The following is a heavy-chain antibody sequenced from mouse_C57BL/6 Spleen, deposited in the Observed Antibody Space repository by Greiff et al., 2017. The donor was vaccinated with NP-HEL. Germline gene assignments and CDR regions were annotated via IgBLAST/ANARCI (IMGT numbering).Heavy chain of an antibody. CDR1: GYTFTDYY. V-gene: IGHV1-26*01. CDR2: INPNNGGT. CDR3: AGRGAWFAY. Sequence: EVQLQQSGPELVKPGASVKISCKASGYTFTDYYMNWVKQSHGKSLEWIGDINPNNGGTSYNQKFKGKATLTVDKSSSTAYMELRSLTSEDSAVYYCAGRGAWFAYWGQGTLVTVSA. J-gene: IGHJ3*01.